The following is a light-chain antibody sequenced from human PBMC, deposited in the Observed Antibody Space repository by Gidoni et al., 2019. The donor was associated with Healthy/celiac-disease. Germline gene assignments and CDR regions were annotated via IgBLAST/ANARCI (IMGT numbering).Light chain of an antibody. Sequence: EIVLTQSPATLSLSPGERATLSCRASQSVSSYLAWYQQKPGQAPRLLIYEASNRATGSPARFSGSGSGTDFTLTISSLEPEDFAVYYCQQRSNWPPVFGGGTKVEIK. V-gene: IGKV3-11*01. CDR2: EAS. CDR1: QSVSSY. CDR3: QQRSNWPPV. J-gene: IGKJ4*01.